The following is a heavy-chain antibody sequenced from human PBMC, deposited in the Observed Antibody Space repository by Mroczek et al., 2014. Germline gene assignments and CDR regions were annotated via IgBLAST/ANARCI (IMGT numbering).Heavy chain of an antibody. D-gene: IGHD2-2*02. CDR1: GGSISSGGYY. CDR2: IYYSGST. J-gene: IGHJ5*02. V-gene: IGHV4-31*03. CDR3: AREYCSSTSCYRPKKSNWFDP. Sequence: QVQLQQWGPGLVKPSQTLSLTCTVSGGSISSGGYYWSWIRQHPGKGLGWIGYIYYSGSTYYNPSLKSRVTISVDTSKNQFSLKLSSVTAADTAVYYCAREYCSSTSCYRPKKSNWFDPVGPGNPGHRL.